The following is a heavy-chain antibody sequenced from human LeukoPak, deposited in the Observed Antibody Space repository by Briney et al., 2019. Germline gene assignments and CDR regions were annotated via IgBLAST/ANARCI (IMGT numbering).Heavy chain of an antibody. CDR2: ISGSGGNT. J-gene: IGHJ4*02. D-gene: IGHD6-6*01. CDR3: AKDRGYSSSSQGFDY. V-gene: IGHV3-23*01. CDR1: GFTFSSYA. Sequence: GGSLRLSCAASGFTFSSYAMSWVRQAPGKGLEWASAISGSGGNTYYADSVKGRFTISRDNSKNTLYLQMNILRAEDTAVYYCAKDRGYSSSSQGFDYWGQGTLVTVSS.